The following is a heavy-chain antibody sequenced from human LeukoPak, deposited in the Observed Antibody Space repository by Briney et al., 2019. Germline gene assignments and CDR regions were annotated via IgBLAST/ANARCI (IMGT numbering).Heavy chain of an antibody. V-gene: IGHV4-59*08. CDR2: IYYSGMT. CDR3: ARRYCSGGSCYPRHFDF. D-gene: IGHD2-15*01. Sequence: SETLSLICTVSGGSISSYYWSWIRQPPGKGLEWIGYIYYSGMTNYNPSLKSRVTMSVDTSKNQFSLNLNSATAADTAVYYCARRYCSGGSCYPRHFDFWGQGTLVTVSS. J-gene: IGHJ4*02. CDR1: GGSISSYY.